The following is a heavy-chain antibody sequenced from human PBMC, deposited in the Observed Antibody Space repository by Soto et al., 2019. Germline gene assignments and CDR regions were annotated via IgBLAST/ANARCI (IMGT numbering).Heavy chain of an antibody. CDR2: ISGSGDTT. CDR3: AGPVGGYQVLFGTWYGTRSDY. D-gene: IGHD6-13*01. J-gene: IGHJ4*02. V-gene: IGHV3-23*01. Sequence: GSLMLSCASSGPSFSSYPMTLVRQAPGKGLEWVSAISGSGDTTLYAASVRGRLIISRDNSKNKVYLDMSSLRAEDTALYYCAGPVGGYQVLFGTWYGTRSDYWGQGTLVTVSS. CDR1: GPSFSSYP.